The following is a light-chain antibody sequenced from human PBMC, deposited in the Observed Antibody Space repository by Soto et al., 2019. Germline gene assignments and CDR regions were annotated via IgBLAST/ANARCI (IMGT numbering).Light chain of an antibody. J-gene: IGLJ2*01. CDR3: AAWDDSLSAVV. V-gene: IGLV1-47*01. CDR1: TSNIGSNH. CDR2: GNN. Sequence: QPVLTQPPSASGAPGQRVTISCSGSTSNIGSNHVSWYHQLPGTAPKLVDYGNNQRPSGVPDRFSGSKSGTSASLAISGLRPEDEDDYFCAAWDDSLSAVVFGGGTKLTVL.